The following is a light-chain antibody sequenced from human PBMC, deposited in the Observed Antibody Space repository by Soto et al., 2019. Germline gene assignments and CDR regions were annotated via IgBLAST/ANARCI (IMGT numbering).Light chain of an antibody. CDR2: LNSDGSH. J-gene: IGLJ2*01. Sequence: QLVLTQSPSASASLGASVKLTCTLSSGHSNYAIAWHQQQPEKGPRYLMKLNSDGSHGKGDGIPDRFSGSSSGAERYLTISSLQSEDDADYYCQTWGTGTVIFGGGTKLTVL. V-gene: IGLV4-69*01. CDR1: SGHSNYA. CDR3: QTWGTGTVI.